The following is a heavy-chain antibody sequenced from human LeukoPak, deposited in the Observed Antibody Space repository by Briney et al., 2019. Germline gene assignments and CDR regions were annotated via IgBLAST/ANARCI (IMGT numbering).Heavy chain of an antibody. CDR1: GFTFSAYA. Sequence: GGSLRPSCAASGFTFSAYAMHWVRQAPGKGLEWVSVTGGSGRSAYYADSVKGRFTISRDFSKNTIYLQMSSLRGEDTALYYCVKDAPLATAGFDPWGQGTLVTVSS. J-gene: IGHJ5*02. V-gene: IGHV3-23*01. CDR2: TGGSGRSA. CDR3: VKDAPLATAGFDP.